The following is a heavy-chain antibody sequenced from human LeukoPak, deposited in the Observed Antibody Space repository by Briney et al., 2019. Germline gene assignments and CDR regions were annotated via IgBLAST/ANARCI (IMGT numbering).Heavy chain of an antibody. J-gene: IGHJ3*02. V-gene: IGHV3-30-3*01. CDR3: ASLYDSSGYDI. Sequence: GGSLRLSCAASGFTFGSYAMHWVRQAPGKGLEWVAVISYDGSNQYYADSVKGRFTISRDNSKNTLYLQMNSLRAEDTAVYYCASLYDSSGYDIWGQGTMVTVS. CDR1: GFTFGSYA. CDR2: ISYDGSNQ. D-gene: IGHD3-22*01.